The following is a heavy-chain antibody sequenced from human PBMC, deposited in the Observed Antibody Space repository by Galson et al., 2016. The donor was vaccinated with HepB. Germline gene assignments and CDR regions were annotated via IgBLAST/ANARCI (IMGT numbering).Heavy chain of an antibody. CDR1: SAPVTSGTYY. D-gene: IGHD2-2*02. V-gene: IGHV4-61*01. J-gene: IGHJ6*02. Sequence: ETLSLTCTVSSAPVTSGTYYWRWVRQFPGKGLDWIGYIHDSGNTNYNPSIKSRVTISRDTSKNQFFLELTSVTAADTAVYYCARDEGFYTGMDVWGQGTTVTVAS. CDR3: ARDEGFYTGMDV. CDR2: IHDSGNT.